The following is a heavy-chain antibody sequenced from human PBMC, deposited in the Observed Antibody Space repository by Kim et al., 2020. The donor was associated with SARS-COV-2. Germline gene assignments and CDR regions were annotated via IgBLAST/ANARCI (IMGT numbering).Heavy chain of an antibody. Sequence: ADSVKGRFTISRDNAKNSLYLQMNSLRAEDTAVYYCVRDRTYDSSGYYYVWGQGTTVTVSS. V-gene: IGHV3-21*01. D-gene: IGHD3-22*01. J-gene: IGHJ6*02. CDR3: VRDRTYDSSGYYYV.